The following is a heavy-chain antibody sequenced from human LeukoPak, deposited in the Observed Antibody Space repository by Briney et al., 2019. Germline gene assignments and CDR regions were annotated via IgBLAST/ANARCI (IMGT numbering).Heavy chain of an antibody. CDR2: IDWDDDK. V-gene: IGHV2-70*11. CDR3: ARIRRTTVVTAGAFDI. CDR1: GFSLSTSGMC. J-gene: IGHJ3*02. D-gene: IGHD4-23*01. Sequence: SGPTLVHPTQTLTLTCTFSGFSLSTSGMCVSWIRQPPGKALEWLARIDWDDDKYYSTSLKTRLTISKDTSKNQVVLTMTNMDPLDTATYYCARIRRTTVVTAGAFDIWGQGTMVTISS.